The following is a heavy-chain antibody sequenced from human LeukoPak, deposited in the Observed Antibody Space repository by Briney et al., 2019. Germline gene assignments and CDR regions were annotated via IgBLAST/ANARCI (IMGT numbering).Heavy chain of an antibody. CDR3: ARGVEYSSSSGLGY. CDR2: IYYTGST. CDR1: GGSIRSYY. D-gene: IGHD6-6*01. Sequence: SETLSLTCTVSGGSIRSYYWSWIRQPPGKGLEWIGYIYYTGSTNYNPSLKSRVTLSVDTSKNQFSLKLRSVTAADTAVYYCARGVEYSSSSGLGYWGQGTLVTVSS. J-gene: IGHJ4*02. V-gene: IGHV4-59*01.